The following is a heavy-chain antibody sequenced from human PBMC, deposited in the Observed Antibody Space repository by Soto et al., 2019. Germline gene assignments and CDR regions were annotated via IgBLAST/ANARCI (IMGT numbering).Heavy chain of an antibody. CDR1: GGTFSSYA. CDR2: IIPIFGTA. D-gene: IGHD2-2*01. V-gene: IGHV1-69*13. CDR3: ASTDCSSTSCYSSNWFDP. Sequence: SVKVSCKASGGTFSSYAISWVRQAPGQGLEWMGGIIPIFGTANYAQKFQGRVTITADESTSTAYMELSSLRSEDTAVYYCASTDCSSTSCYSSNWFDPWGQGTLVTVSS. J-gene: IGHJ5*02.